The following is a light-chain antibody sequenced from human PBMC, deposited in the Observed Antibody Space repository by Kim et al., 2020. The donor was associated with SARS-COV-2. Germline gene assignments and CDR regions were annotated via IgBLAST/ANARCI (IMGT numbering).Light chain of an antibody. Sequence: ENVLTQSPGTLSLSPGERATLSCRASQSVSSGFLAWYQQKPGQAPRLLMYSISSRATGIPDRFSGSGSGTDFTLTISRLEPEDFAVYYCQQYGSSVYTFGQGTKLEI. CDR3: QQYGSSVYT. J-gene: IGKJ2*01. CDR2: SIS. V-gene: IGKV3-20*01. CDR1: QSVSSGF.